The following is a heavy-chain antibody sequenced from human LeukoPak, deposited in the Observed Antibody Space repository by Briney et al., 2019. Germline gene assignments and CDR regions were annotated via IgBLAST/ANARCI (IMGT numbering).Heavy chain of an antibody. V-gene: IGHV3-48*03. D-gene: IGHD3-10*02. CDR2: IDSRSSTI. CDR3: AELGITMIGGV. CDR1: GFSFSRYE. J-gene: IGHJ6*04. Sequence: QPGGSLRLSCATSGFSFSRYEMNWVRQAPGKGLEWVAYIDSRSSTIYYADSVKGRFTISRDNSKNSLYLQMNSLRAEDTAVYYCAELGITMIGGVWGKGTTVTISS.